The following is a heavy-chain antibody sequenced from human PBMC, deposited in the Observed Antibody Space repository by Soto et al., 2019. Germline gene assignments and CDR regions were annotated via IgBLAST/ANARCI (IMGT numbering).Heavy chain of an antibody. CDR3: ARDQYSSPSGTFDY. D-gene: IGHD6-13*01. CDR2: ISSSSSYI. Sequence: GGSLRLSCAASGFTFSSYSMNWVRQSPGKGLEWVSSISSSSSYIYYADSVKGRFTISRDNAKNSLYLQMNSLRAEDTAVYYCARDQYSSPSGTFDYWGQGTLVTVSS. V-gene: IGHV3-21*01. J-gene: IGHJ4*02. CDR1: GFTFSSYS.